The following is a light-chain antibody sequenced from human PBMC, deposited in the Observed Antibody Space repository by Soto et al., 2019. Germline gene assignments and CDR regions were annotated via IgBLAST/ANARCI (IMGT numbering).Light chain of an antibody. J-gene: IGKJ3*01. Sequence: ELVLTQSPGTLSLSPGERATLSCRASQSVSSSYLAWYQQTPGQAPSLLIYGASRRATGIPDRFSGSGSGTDFTLTISRLEPEDFAVYYCQQYGTSPLFTSGPGTKVDIK. V-gene: IGKV3-20*01. CDR2: GAS. CDR1: QSVSSSY. CDR3: QQYGTSPLFT.